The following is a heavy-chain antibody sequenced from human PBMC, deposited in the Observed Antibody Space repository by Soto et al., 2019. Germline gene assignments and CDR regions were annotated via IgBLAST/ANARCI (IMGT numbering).Heavy chain of an antibody. Sequence: SETLSLTCTVSGGSISSSSYYWGWIRQPPGKGLEWIGSIYYSGGTYYNPSLKSRVTISVDTSKNQFSLKLSSVTAADTAVYYCARNVLRYFDWLSPFDYWGQGTLVTVS. CDR1: GGSISSSSYY. CDR3: ARNVLRYFDWLSPFDY. CDR2: IYYSGGT. D-gene: IGHD3-9*01. J-gene: IGHJ4*02. V-gene: IGHV4-39*01.